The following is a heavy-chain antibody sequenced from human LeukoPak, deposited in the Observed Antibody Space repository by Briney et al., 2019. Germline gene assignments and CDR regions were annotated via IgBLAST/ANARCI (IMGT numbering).Heavy chain of an antibody. V-gene: IGHV1-2*02. Sequence: ASVKVSCKASGYTFTGYYMHWVRQAPGRGLEWMGWINPNSGGTNYAQKFQGRVTMTRDTSISTAYMELSRLRSDDTAVYYCASPSGYSSGWYLDYWGQGTLVTVSS. CDR3: ASPSGYSSGWYLDY. J-gene: IGHJ4*02. CDR2: INPNSGGT. D-gene: IGHD6-19*01. CDR1: GYTFTGYY.